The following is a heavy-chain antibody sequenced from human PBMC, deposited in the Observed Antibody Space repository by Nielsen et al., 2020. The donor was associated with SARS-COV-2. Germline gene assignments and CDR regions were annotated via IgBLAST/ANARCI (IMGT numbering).Heavy chain of an antibody. J-gene: IGHJ4*02. Sequence: VRQAPGKGLEWVSAISGSGGSTYYADSVKGRLTISRDNSKNTLYLQMNSLRAEDTAVYYCAKVAGIVGAMLDYWGQGTLVTVSS. D-gene: IGHD1-26*01. V-gene: IGHV3-23*01. CDR2: ISGSGGST. CDR3: AKVAGIVGAMLDY.